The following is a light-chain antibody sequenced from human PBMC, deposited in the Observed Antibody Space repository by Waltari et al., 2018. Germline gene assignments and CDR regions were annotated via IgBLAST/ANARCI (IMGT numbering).Light chain of an antibody. Sequence: DIQITQTPSSVSASVGDRITITGGAMQVIKNFLAWYQQKPGKGPKLLISYVSSMQSGFPSRYSGSRYATDFTLSIHSLQPEDCATYYWQQGISFQATFGGGTKVEI. J-gene: IGKJ4*01. CDR2: YVS. V-gene: IGKV1-12*01. CDR3: QQGISFQAT. CDR1: QVIKNF.